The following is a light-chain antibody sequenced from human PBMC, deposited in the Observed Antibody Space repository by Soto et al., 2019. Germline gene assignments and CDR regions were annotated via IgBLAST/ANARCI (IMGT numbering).Light chain of an antibody. V-gene: IGKV1-39*01. CDR2: AAS. Sequence: DIQITQSPSSVSASVGDRVTITCRASQTLNNYLTWFQQKPVKAPKVLIYAASTLQSGVPSRFSGSGSGAEFTLTISSLQPEDFATYYCQQSFSPLLTFGGGTKVDI. J-gene: IGKJ4*01. CDR1: QTLNNY. CDR3: QQSFSPLLT.